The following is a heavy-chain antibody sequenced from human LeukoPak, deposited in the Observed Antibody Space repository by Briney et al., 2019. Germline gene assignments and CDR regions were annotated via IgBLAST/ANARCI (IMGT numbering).Heavy chain of an antibody. CDR3: AKAYYYDSSGYSPDY. CDR1: GFTFSSYW. D-gene: IGHD3-22*01. V-gene: IGHV3-74*01. J-gene: IGHJ4*02. CDR2: INTDGSST. Sequence: PGGSLRLSCAASGFTFSSYWMHWVRQAPGKGLVWVSRINTDGSSTSYADSVKGRFTISRDNAKNTLYLQMNSLRAEDTAVYYCAKAYYYDSSGYSPDYWGQGTLVTVSS.